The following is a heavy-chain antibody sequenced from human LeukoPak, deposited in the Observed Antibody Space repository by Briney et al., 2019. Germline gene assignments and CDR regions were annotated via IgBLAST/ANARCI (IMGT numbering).Heavy chain of an antibody. Sequence: ASVKVSCKASGYTFTGYYMHWVRQAPGQGLEWMGWINPNSGGTNYAQKFQGRATMTRDTSISTAYMELSRLRSDDTAVYYCARGLLLRYSSSWYNYWGQGTLVTVSS. D-gene: IGHD6-13*01. CDR2: INPNSGGT. CDR1: GYTFTGYY. V-gene: IGHV1-2*02. CDR3: ARGLLLRYSSSWYNY. J-gene: IGHJ4*02.